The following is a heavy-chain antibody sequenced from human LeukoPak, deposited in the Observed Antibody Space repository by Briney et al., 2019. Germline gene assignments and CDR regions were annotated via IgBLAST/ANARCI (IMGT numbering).Heavy chain of an antibody. D-gene: IGHD2-15*01. CDR1: GFTFSSYW. V-gene: IGHV3-7*01. Sequence: PGGSLRLSCAASGFTFSSYWMSWVRQAPGKGLEWVANIKRDGSEKYYVDSVKGRFTISRDNAKNSLYLQMNSLRAEDTAVYYCARQYCSGGSCAHYYMDVWGKGTTVTVSS. CDR3: ARQYCSGGSCAHYYMDV. CDR2: IKRDGSEK. J-gene: IGHJ6*03.